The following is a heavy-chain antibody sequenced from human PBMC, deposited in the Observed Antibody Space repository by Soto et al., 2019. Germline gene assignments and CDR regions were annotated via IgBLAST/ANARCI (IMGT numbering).Heavy chain of an antibody. CDR1: GGSFSSYA. CDR2: IMPISDTS. D-gene: IGHD3-9*01. CDR3: ATILGGFFEC. Sequence: QVQLAQSGAEVKKPGSSVKVSCKASGGSFSSYAISWVRQAPGQGLEWMGGIMPISDTSHYAQNFQGRVTLTADKSTTTAYMELSSLRYEDTPLYFCATILGGFFECWGEGTQVTVSS. V-gene: IGHV1-69*06. J-gene: IGHJ4*01.